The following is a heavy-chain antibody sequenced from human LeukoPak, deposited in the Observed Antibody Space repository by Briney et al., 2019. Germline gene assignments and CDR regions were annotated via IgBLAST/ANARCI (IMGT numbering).Heavy chain of an antibody. D-gene: IGHD4-11*01. CDR1: GFTFSSYG. J-gene: IGHJ4*02. Sequence: GGSLRPSCAASGFTFSSYGMHWVRQAPGKGLEWVAVISYDGSNKYYADSVKGRFTISRDNSKNTLYLQMNSLRAEDTAVYYCAKAYSNYEEDSYFDYWGQGTLVTVSS. CDR2: ISYDGSNK. CDR3: AKAYSNYEEDSYFDY. V-gene: IGHV3-30*18.